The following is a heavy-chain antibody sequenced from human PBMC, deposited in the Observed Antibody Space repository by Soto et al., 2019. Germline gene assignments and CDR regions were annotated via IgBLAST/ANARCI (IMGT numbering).Heavy chain of an antibody. CDR2: IIPIFGTA. D-gene: IGHD4-17*01. J-gene: IGHJ2*01. Sequence: QVQLVQSGAEVKKPGSSVKVSCKASGGTFSSYAISWVRQAPGQGLEWMGGIIPIFGTANYAQKFQGRVTITADESTSTAYMELSSLRYEETAVYYCARDSGDYGDYRGRWYDLWGRGTLVTVS. V-gene: IGHV1-69*01. CDR1: GGTFSSYA. CDR3: ARDSGDYGDYRGRWYDL.